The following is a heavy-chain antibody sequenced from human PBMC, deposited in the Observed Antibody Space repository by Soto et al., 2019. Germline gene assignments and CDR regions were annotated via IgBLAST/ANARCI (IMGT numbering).Heavy chain of an antibody. CDR2: IDDSGKV. V-gene: IGHV4-39*02. D-gene: IGHD6-19*01. J-gene: IGHJ4*02. CDR1: GGSISGSPYH. Sequence: SETLSLTCTVSGGSISGSPYHWGWIRQPPGKGLEWIGSIDDSGKVYYNPSLTGRATLLVDTSKNRFSLNLNSVTAADTAVYYCAIPPPIEVAGPDYWGQGTLVTVSS. CDR3: AIPPPIEVAGPDY.